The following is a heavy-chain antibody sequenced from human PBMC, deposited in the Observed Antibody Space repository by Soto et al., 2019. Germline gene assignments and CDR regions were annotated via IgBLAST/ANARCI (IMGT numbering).Heavy chain of an antibody. CDR2: IDDSGKV. V-gene: IGHV4-39*02. D-gene: IGHD6-19*01. J-gene: IGHJ4*02. CDR1: GGSISGSPYH. Sequence: SETLSLTCTVSGGSISGSPYHWGWIRQPPGKGLEWIGSIDDSGKVYYNPSLTGRATLLVDTSKNRFSLNLNSVTAADTAVYYCAIPPPIEVAGPDYWGQGTLVTVSS. CDR3: AIPPPIEVAGPDY.